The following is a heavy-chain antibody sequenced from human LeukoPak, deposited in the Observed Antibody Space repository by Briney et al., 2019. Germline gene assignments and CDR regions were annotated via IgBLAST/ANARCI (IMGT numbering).Heavy chain of an antibody. V-gene: IGHV1-46*01. J-gene: IGHJ5*02. D-gene: IGHD3-10*01. Sequence: GASVKVSCKASGYTFTSYYMHWVRQAPGQGLEWMGIINPSGGSTSYAQKFQGRVTMTRDMSTSTVYMELSSLRSEDTAVYYCAREKWFGELFGWFDPWGQGTLVTVSS. CDR3: AREKWFGELFGWFDP. CDR2: INPSGGST. CDR1: GYTFTSYY.